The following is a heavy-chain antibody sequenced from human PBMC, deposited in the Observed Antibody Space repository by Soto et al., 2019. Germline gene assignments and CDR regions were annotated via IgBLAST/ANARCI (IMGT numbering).Heavy chain of an antibody. CDR2: ISGSGGST. CDR1: GFTFTGYA. V-gene: IGHV3-23*01. Sequence: EVQLLESGGGLVQPGGSLRLSSASSGFTFTGYAMSWVRQAPGKGLEWVSGISGSGGSTYSADSVEGRFTISRDNSKNTLYLHMSSLRAEDTAIYYCDIDLQESAMVAGEFDYWGQGTLVTVSS. D-gene: IGHD5-18*01. J-gene: IGHJ4*02. CDR3: DIDLQESAMVAGEFDY.